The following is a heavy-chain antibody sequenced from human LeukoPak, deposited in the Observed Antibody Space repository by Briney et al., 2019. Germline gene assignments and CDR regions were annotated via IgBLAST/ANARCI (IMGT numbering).Heavy chain of an antibody. Sequence: ASVKVSCKASGYTFSGTGWYLYWLRQAPGQGLECMGWIYPNNGATGYAQKFQVRVAMTRDTSISTAYMELSRLRPDDTAVYYCARDGPAQMVDFDYWGQGTLVTVSS. D-gene: IGHD3-10*01. CDR3: ARDGPAQMVDFDY. V-gene: IGHV1-2*02. CDR1: GYTFSGTGWY. CDR2: IYPNNGAT. J-gene: IGHJ4*02.